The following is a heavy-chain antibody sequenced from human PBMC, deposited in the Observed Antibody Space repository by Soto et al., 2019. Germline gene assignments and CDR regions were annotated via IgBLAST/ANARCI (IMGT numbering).Heavy chain of an antibody. CDR3: AKDSVGSAMDV. Sequence: QVQLVESGGGVVQPGRSLRLSCEASGFNLNDFGIHWVRQTPGKGLEWVAVISYDGSSEYYVDSVKDRFTVSRDNSKGTVYLQMNTLRGDDTAVYYCAKDSVGSAMDVWGQGTTVIVSS. CDR2: ISYDGSSE. V-gene: IGHV3-30*18. D-gene: IGHD3-10*01. CDR1: GFNLNDFG. J-gene: IGHJ6*02.